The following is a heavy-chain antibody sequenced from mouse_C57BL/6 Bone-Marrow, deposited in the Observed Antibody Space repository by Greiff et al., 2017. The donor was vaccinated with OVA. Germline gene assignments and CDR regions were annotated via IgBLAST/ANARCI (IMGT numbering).Heavy chain of an antibody. J-gene: IGHJ2*01. V-gene: IGHV5-12*01. CDR2: ISNGGGST. Sequence: EVQRVESGGGLVQPGRSLKLSCAASGFTFSDYYMYWVRQTPEKRLEWVAYISNGGGSTYYPDTVKGRFTISRDNAKNTLYLQMSRLKSEDTAMYYCARRLYRGYFDYWGQGTTLTVSS. CDR3: ARRLYRGYFDY. D-gene: IGHD1-2*01. CDR1: GFTFSDYY.